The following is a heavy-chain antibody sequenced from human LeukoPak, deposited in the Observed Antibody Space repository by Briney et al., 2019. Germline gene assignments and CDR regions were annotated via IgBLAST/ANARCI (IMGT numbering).Heavy chain of an antibody. CDR1: GGSISSYY. J-gene: IGHJ4*02. CDR2: INHSGSI. Sequence: SETLSLTCTVSGGSISSYYWSWIRQPPGKGLEWIGEINHSGSINYNPSLKSRVTISVDTSKSQFSLKLSSVTAADTAVYYCARHNNIVVVSAFDYWGLGTLVTVSS. CDR3: ARHNNIVVVSAFDY. V-gene: IGHV4-34*01. D-gene: IGHD2-21*01.